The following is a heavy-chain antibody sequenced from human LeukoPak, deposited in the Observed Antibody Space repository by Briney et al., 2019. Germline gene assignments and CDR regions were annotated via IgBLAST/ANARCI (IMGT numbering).Heavy chain of an antibody. V-gene: IGHV4-59*11. CDR3: ARDLVTVTKGFDI. CDR2: ISHIGRT. CDR1: GDSFSSHY. Sequence: SETLSLTRAVSGDSFSSHYWTWIRQSPGTGLEWIGYISHIGRTNYNPSLKSRVTISIDMSKNQFSLKLRSVTAADTAVYYCARDLVTVTKGFDIWGQGTMVSVSS. D-gene: IGHD4-17*01. J-gene: IGHJ3*02.